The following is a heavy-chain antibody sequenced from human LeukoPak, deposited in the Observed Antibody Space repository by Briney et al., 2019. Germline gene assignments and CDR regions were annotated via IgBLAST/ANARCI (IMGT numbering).Heavy chain of an antibody. J-gene: IGHJ4*02. CDR2: IYYSGST. CDR1: GGSISSYY. V-gene: IGHV4-59*01. D-gene: IGHD5-18*01. Sequence: PSETLSLTCTVSGGSISSYYWSWIRQPPGKGLEWIGYIYYSGSTNYNPSLKSRVTMSVDTSKNQFSLKLSSVTAADTAVYYCARGRGYSYGYWAYWGQGTLVTVSS. CDR3: ARGRGYSYGYWAY.